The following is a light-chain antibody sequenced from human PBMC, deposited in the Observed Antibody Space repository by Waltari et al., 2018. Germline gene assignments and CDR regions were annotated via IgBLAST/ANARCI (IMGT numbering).Light chain of an antibody. CDR3: QQRANWPIT. CDR2: DAS. J-gene: IGKJ5*01. Sequence: TQSPSSLSASVGDRATLSCRASQSIDNYLAWYQQKPGQAPRLLIYDASYRATGIPVRFSGSGSGTDFTLTISSLEPEDFAVYYCQQRANWPITFGQGTRLEIK. V-gene: IGKV3-11*01. CDR1: QSIDNY.